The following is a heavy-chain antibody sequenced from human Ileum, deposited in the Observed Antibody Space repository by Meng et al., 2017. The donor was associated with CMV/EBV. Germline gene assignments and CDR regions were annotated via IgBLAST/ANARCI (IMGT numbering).Heavy chain of an antibody. J-gene: IGHJ4*02. Sequence: GESLKISCAASGFDFNDYYMTWIRQAPGKGLEWVSYISSGSGTTTYYADSVRGRFTISRDNGKNSLYLQMNSLRAEDTAVYYWVKPRNWGCLDSWGQGALVTVSS. D-gene: IGHD7-27*01. CDR1: GFDFNDYY. CDR2: ISSGSGTTT. V-gene: IGHV3-11*04. CDR3: VKPRNWGCLDS.